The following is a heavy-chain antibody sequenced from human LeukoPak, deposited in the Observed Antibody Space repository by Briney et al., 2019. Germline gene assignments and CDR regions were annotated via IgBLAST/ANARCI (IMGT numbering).Heavy chain of an antibody. Sequence: GASVKVSCKASGYTFTSYAMNWVRQAPGQGLEWMGGIIPIFGTANYAQKFQGRVTITADESTSTAYMELSSLRSEDTAVYYCAREELAAAGTSYYGMDVWGQGTTVTVSS. J-gene: IGHJ6*02. V-gene: IGHV1-69*13. CDR1: GYTFTSYA. CDR3: AREELAAAGTSYYGMDV. D-gene: IGHD6-13*01. CDR2: IIPIFGTA.